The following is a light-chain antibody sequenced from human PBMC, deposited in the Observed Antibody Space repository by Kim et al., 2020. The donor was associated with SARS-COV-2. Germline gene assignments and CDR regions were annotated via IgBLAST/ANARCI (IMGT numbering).Light chain of an antibody. CDR3: NSREGSDNHVV. J-gene: IGLJ2*01. Sequence: ALGETVTITCQEDSIGCYIASGYQQKPGQAPLLVIYGKNQRPSGIPDRCSGSSSGNTASLTITGAQAEDEADYYCNSREGSDNHVVFGGGTQLTVL. CDR2: GKN. CDR1: SIGCYI. V-gene: IGLV3-19*01.